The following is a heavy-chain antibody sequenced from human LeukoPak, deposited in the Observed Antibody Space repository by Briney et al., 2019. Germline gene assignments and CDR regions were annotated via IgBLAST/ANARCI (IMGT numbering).Heavy chain of an antibody. CDR2: IKTKTDGGTT. CDR1: GFTLNNAW. V-gene: IGHV3-15*01. Sequence: GGSLRLSCAASGFTLNNAWMSWVRQAPGKGLEWVGRIKTKTDGGTTDYAAPVKGRFTISRDDSKNTLFLQMNSLKTEDTAVYYCTTGMTKYSSGLDYWGQGTLVTVSS. CDR3: TTGMTKYSSGLDY. D-gene: IGHD6-19*01. J-gene: IGHJ4*02.